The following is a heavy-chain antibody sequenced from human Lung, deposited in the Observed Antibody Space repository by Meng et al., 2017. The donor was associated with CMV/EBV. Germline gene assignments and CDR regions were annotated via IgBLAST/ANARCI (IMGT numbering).Heavy chain of an antibody. D-gene: IGHD2-2*01. CDR3: AKVRVGHCNNTSCDDY. Sequence: GESLKISCAASGFTFSSYGMHWVRQAPGKGLEWVAFIRYDGSNKYYADSVKGRFTISRDNSKNTLYLQMNSLRAEDTAVYYCAKVRVGHCNNTSCDDYWGHGTXVTVSS. V-gene: IGHV3-30*02. CDR2: IRYDGSNK. CDR1: GFTFSSYG. J-gene: IGHJ4*01.